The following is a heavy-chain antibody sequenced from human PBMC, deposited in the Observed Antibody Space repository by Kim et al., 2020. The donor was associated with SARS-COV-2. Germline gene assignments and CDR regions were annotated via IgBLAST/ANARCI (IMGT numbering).Heavy chain of an antibody. CDR2: IYDSGST. CDR3: ARDTEVKGDRTFYY. Sequence: SETLSLTCTVYGGSISSRGYYWSWIRQHPEKGLMWDGYIYDSGSTYYNLNLKSRVTISVDTYKNQFSLKLGTVTDADTAVYDCARDTEVKGDRTFYYWG. D-gene: IGHD1-26*01. J-gene: IGHJ4*01. V-gene: IGHV4-31*03. CDR1: GGSISSRGYY.